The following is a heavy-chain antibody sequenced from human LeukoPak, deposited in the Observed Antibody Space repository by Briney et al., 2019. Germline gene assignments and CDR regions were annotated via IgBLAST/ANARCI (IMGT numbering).Heavy chain of an antibody. V-gene: IGHV3-21*06. CDR3: AKAGVAGIGGFDH. Sequence: GGSLRLSCAASGFTFSSFAMNWVRQAPGKGLQWVSSISSGSRNLHYIESVKGRFTISRDNAKNSVYLQMDSLTVEDTAIYYCAKAGVAGIGGFDHWGQGTLVTVSS. CDR2: ISSGSRNL. D-gene: IGHD6-19*01. CDR1: GFTFSSFA. J-gene: IGHJ4*02.